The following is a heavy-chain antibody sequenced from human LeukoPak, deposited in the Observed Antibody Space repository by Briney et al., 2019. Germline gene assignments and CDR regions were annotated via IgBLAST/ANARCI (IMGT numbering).Heavy chain of an antibody. J-gene: IGHJ4*02. CDR2: ITTSDGNT. CDR3: AKDGGLWVSAHWGDS. Sequence: HPGGSLRLSCAVSRFNFRDHWMDWVRQAPGKGLEWVSTITTSDGNTYYADSVKGRFTVSRDNSKNTLFLQMNSLRAEDTAVYYCAKDGGLWVSAHWGDSWGRGTLVTVSS. CDR1: RFNFRDHW. D-gene: IGHD7-27*01. V-gene: IGHV3-23*01.